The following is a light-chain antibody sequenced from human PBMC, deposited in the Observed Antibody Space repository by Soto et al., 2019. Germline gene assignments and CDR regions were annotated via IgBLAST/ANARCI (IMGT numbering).Light chain of an antibody. Sequence: EIVLTQSSGTLSLSPGERATLSCRASQSVSSNLAWYQQKPGQAHRLLIFGASSRATGIPARFSGSGSGTEFNLTISSLQSEDFAVYFCQQYDDWLRLTFGGGTKVDI. CDR2: GAS. CDR3: QQYDDWLRLT. V-gene: IGKV3D-15*01. J-gene: IGKJ4*01. CDR1: QSVSSN.